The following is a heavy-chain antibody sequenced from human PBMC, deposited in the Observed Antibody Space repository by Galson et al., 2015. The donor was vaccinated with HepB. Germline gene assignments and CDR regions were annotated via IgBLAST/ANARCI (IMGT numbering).Heavy chain of an antibody. CDR2: ISYDGSNK. Sequence: SLRLSCAASGFTFSSYGMHWVRQAPGKGLEWVAVISYDGSNKYYADSVKGRFTISRDNSKNTLYLQMNSLRAEDTAVYYCAKDLPWYAFDIWGQGTMVTVSS. CDR1: GFTFSSYG. V-gene: IGHV3-30*18. CDR3: AKDLPWYAFDI. D-gene: IGHD2-15*01. J-gene: IGHJ3*02.